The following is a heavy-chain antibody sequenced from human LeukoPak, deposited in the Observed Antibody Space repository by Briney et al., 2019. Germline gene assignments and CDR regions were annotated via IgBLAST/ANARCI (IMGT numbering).Heavy chain of an antibody. V-gene: IGHV3-74*01. Sequence: GGSLRLSCAASGFTFSHYWMHWVRQAPGKGLVWVSRISNDGSTTTYADSVRGRFTISRDNAKNTLYLQMNSLRAEDTAVYYCARDCGSTGCDYWGQGTLVTVSS. D-gene: IGHD2-2*01. J-gene: IGHJ4*02. CDR3: ARDCGSTGCDY. CDR1: GFTFSHYW. CDR2: ISNDGSTT.